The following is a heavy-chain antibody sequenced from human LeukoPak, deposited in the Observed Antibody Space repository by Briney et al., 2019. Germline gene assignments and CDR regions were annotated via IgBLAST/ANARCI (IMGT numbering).Heavy chain of an antibody. J-gene: IGHJ4*02. CDR3: ARRSWSGYTYKDY. CDR1: GGSISTYY. Sequence: SETLSLTCTVSGGSISTYYWNWIRQPPGKGPEWIGYIYHSGSTNYNPSLQSRVTISVDTSKNQFSLNLNSVTAADTAVYYCARRSWSGYTYKDYWGQGTLVTVSS. D-gene: IGHD3-3*01. V-gene: IGHV4-59*01. CDR2: IYHSGST.